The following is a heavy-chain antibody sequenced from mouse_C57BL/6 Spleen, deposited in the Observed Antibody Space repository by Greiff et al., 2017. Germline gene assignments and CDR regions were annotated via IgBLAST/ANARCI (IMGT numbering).Heavy chain of an antibody. CDR1: GYTFTDYY. CDR2: IYPGSGNT. J-gene: IGHJ3*01. CDR3: ARDWDGFAY. Sequence: QVQLQQSGAELVRPGASVKLSCKASGYTFTDYYINWVKQRPGQGLEWIARIYPGSGNTYYNEKFKGKATLTAEKSSSTAYMQLSSLTSEDSAVYFCARDWDGFAYWGQETLVTVSA. D-gene: IGHD4-1*01. V-gene: IGHV1-76*01.